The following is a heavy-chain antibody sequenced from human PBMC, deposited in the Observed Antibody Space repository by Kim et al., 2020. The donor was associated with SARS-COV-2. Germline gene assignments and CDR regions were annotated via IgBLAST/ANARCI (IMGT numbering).Heavy chain of an antibody. J-gene: IGHJ4*02. V-gene: IGHV1-69*01. CDR3: ARDCGSFLDY. Sequence: TANYAQKFQGRVTITADESTSTAYMELSSLRSEDTAVYYCARDCGSFLDYWGQGTLVTVSS. D-gene: IGHD2-15*01. CDR2: TA.